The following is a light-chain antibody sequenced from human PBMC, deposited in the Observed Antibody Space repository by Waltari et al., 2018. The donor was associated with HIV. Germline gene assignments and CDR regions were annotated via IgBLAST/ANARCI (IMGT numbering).Light chain of an antibody. Sequence: QSVLTQPPSVSGAPGQRVTISCTGSSSNIGGGYDVHWYQQLPGTAPKLLIYGNNNRPSGVPDRFSGSKSGTSASLVITGLQAEDEADYYCQSYDSRLSGSGVFGGGTKLTVL. CDR3: QSYDSRLSGSGV. J-gene: IGLJ3*02. CDR2: GNN. V-gene: IGLV1-40*01. CDR1: SSNIGGGYD.